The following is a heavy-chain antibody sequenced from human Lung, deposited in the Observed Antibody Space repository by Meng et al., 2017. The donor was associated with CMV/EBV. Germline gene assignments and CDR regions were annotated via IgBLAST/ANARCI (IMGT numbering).Heavy chain of an antibody. V-gene: IGHV3-15*01. CDR3: ATEGYCADGVCSFLAFDF. CDR1: GFTFINVW. Sequence: GESXKISXVASGFTFINVWMSWVRQAPGKGLEWVGRIKSKPDGGTTDYAAPVKGRFSISRDDSLNTLYLEMNSLEPEDTAVYFCATEGYCADGVCSFLAFDFWGQGTXVTVSS. D-gene: IGHD2-8*01. J-gene: IGHJ3*01. CDR2: IKSKPDGGTT.